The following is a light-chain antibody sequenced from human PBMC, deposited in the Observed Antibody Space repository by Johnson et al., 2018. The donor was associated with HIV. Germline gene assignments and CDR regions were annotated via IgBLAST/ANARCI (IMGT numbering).Light chain of an antibody. V-gene: IGLV1-51*01. CDR1: SSNIGNNY. CDR3: GTWDSSLSAPRV. Sequence: QSVLTQPPSVSAAPGQKVTISCSGSSSNIGNNYVSWYQQFPGTAPKLLIYDNNKRPSGIPDRFSGSKSGTSATMDITGLQTGDEADYYCGTWDSSLSAPRVFGTGPKVTVL. J-gene: IGLJ1*01. CDR2: DNN.